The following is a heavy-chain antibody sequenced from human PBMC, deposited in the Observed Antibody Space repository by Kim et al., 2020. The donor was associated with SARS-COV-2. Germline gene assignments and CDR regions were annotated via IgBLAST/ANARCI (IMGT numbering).Heavy chain of an antibody. CDR1: GGSISSSSYY. D-gene: IGHD2-2*01. V-gene: IGHV4-39*01. CDR2: IYYSGST. CDR3: ASESGCSSTSCYGGFGVLSSYGMDA. J-gene: IGHJ6*02. Sequence: SETLSLTCTVSGGSISSSSYYWGWIRQPPGKGLEWIGSIYYSGSTYYNPSLKSRVTISVDTSKTQFSLKLSSVTAADTAVYYCASESGCSSTSCYGGFGVLSSYGMDAWGQGTTVTVSS.